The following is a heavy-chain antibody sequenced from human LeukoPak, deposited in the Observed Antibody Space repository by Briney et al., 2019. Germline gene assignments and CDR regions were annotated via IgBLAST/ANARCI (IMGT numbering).Heavy chain of an antibody. V-gene: IGHV3-48*03. CDR1: GFTFSSYE. Sequence: GGSLRLSCAASGFTFSSYEMNWARQAPGKGLEWVSYISSSGSTIYYADSVKGRFTISRDNSKNALYLQINSLRAEDTAVYYCAKQAGATAYFDYWGQGTLVTVPS. J-gene: IGHJ4*02. CDR3: AKQAGATAYFDY. D-gene: IGHD1-26*01. CDR2: ISSSGSTI.